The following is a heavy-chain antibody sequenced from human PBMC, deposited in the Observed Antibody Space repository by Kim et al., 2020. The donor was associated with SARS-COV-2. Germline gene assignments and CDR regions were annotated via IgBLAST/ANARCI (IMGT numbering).Heavy chain of an antibody. Sequence: TPTPKSRVTISVDTSKNQFSLKLSSVTAADTAVYYCARGPAPHYYYGMDVWGQGTTVTVSS. J-gene: IGHJ6*02. V-gene: IGHV4-34*01. CDR3: ARGPAPHYYYGMDV.